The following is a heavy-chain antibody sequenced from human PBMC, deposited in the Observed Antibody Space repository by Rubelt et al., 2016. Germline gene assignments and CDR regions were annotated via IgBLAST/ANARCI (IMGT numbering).Heavy chain of an antibody. Sequence: SLRLSCAASGFTFSNAWMSWVRQAPGKGLEWVGRIKSKTDGGTTDYAAPVKGRFTISRDDSKNTLYLQMNSLKTEDTAVYYCTTDRYYYDSSGFPRFDPWGQGTLVTVSS. J-gene: IGHJ5*02. D-gene: IGHD3-22*01. CDR1: GFTFSNAW. CDR2: IKSKTDGGTT. CDR3: TTDRYYYDSSGFPRFDP. V-gene: IGHV3-15*01.